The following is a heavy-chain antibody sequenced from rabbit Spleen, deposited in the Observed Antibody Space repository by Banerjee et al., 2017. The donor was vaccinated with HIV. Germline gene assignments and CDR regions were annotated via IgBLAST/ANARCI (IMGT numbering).Heavy chain of an antibody. D-gene: IGHD6-1*01. J-gene: IGHJ4*01. Sequence: QEQLEESGGGLVKPGASLTLTCKASGFSFSRGYYMTWVRQAPGKGLEWIGCINIVTGKSVYASWAKGRFTMSRTSSTTVTLQMTSLTAADTATYFCARNGGMLNYELWGPGTLVTVS. CDR1: GFSFSRGYY. CDR3: ARNGGMLNYEL. CDR2: INIVTGKS. V-gene: IGHV1S45*01.